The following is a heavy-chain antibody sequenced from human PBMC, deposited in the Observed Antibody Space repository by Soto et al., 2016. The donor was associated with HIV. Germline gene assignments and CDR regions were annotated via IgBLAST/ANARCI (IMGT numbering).Heavy chain of an antibody. D-gene: IGHD6-19*01. CDR1: GSTVSSNY. CDR3: ARHEAVFHH. V-gene: IGHV3-66*04. J-gene: IGHJ1*01. CDR2: IYNDGST. Sequence: EVQLVESGGGLVQPGGSLRLSCAASGSTVSSNYMSWVRQAPGKGLEWVSIIYNDGSTYYADSVKGRFTISRDNSQNTLYLQMNSLRVEDTAVYYCARHEAVFHHWGQGTLVTVSS.